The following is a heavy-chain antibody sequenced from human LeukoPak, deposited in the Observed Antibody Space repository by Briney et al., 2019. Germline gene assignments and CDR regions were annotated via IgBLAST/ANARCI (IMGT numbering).Heavy chain of an antibody. V-gene: IGHV1-3*03. Sequence: GASVKVSCKASGYTFTTYAIHWVRQAPGQRLEWMGWINPGNGDTRYSQYFQGRVAITRDTSATTAYMELSSLRSEDMAVYYCARGASRSFDKWGQGSLVTVSS. CDR3: ARGASRSFDK. CDR2: INPGNGDT. J-gene: IGHJ4*02. CDR1: GYTFTTYA.